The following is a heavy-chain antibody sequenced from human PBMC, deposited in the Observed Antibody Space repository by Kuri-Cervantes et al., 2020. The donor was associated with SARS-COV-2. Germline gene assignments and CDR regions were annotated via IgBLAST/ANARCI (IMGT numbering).Heavy chain of an antibody. J-gene: IGHJ4*02. V-gene: IGHV3-13*03. CDR1: GFTFSSYG. Sequence: GGSLRLSCAACGFTFSSYGMHWVRQATGKGLEWVSAIGTAGDTYYPGSVKGQFTISRENAKNSLYLQMNSLRAGDTAVYYCARGIGIAAAGHWGQGTLVTVSS. CDR3: ARGIGIAAAGH. CDR2: IGTAGDT. D-gene: IGHD6-13*01.